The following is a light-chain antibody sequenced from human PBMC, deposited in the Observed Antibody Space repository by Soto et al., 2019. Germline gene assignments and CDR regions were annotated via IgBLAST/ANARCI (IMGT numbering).Light chain of an antibody. J-gene: IGKJ1*01. CDR1: QSVTSTY. CDR2: PES. Sequence: EGALREAPVTLSLSPGAGATLPWTASQSVTSTYLAWYQQNPGQAPRLLIFPESSRATGIPDKFSGSGSGTDFTLKISRVEADDFAVXYCKHCGSPPWTFGQGTKVDIK. V-gene: IGKV3-20*01. CDR3: KHCGSPPWT.